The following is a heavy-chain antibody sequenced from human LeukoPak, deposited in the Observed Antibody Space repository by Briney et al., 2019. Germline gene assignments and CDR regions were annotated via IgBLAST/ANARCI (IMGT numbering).Heavy chain of an antibody. D-gene: IGHD2-2*01. CDR1: GFTFSSYS. CDR2: ISSSSSYI. Sequence: GGSLRLSCAASGFTFSSYSMNWVRQAPGKGVEWVSSISSSSSYIFYADSVKGRFTISRDNAKNSLYLQMNSLRAEDTAVYYCARDRNVVAFDNWGHGTLVTVSS. J-gene: IGHJ4*01. CDR3: ARDRNVVAFDN. V-gene: IGHV3-21*01.